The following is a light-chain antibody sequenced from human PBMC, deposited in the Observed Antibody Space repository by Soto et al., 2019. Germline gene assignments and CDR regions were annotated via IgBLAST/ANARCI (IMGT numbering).Light chain of an antibody. V-gene: IGKV3-20*01. J-gene: IGKJ4*01. Sequence: EIGLTQSPGTLSLSPGERATLYCRASQRLSISYLAWYQHKPCQAPRLLIYGASSRATGIPDRFSGSGSGTDFTLTISRLEPEDFAVYYCLQDGTSPPTFGGGTKLDFK. CDR1: QRLSISY. CDR2: GAS. CDR3: LQDGTSPPT.